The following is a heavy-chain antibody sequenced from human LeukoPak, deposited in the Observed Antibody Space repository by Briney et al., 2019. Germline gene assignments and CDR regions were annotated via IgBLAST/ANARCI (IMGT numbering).Heavy chain of an antibody. CDR3: ARDVDSRWQLYTAFGS. J-gene: IGHJ4*02. Sequence: GASVKVSCKASVYTFSSYGLYWVRHGPGQGLEWVGWINTSTGKSTYAQGFTGRYVFSLDTAVSTAYVEFSSLEAEDTAVYYCARDVDSRWQLYTAFGSWGQGTLVTVSS. D-gene: IGHD4-23*01. V-gene: IGHV7-4-1*02. CDR1: VYTFSSYG. CDR2: INTSTGKS.